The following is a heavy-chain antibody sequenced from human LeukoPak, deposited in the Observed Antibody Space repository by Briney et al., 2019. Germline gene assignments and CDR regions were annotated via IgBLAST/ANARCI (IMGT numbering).Heavy chain of an antibody. D-gene: IGHD3-10*01. V-gene: IGHV1-18*01. J-gene: IGHJ4*02. CDR2: ISAYNGNT. Sequence: ASVKVSCKASGYTFTSYGISWVRQAPGQGLEWMGWISAYNGNTNYAQKLQGRVTMTTDTSTSTAYMELRSLRSDDTAVYYCARGRKKYGSGSYYETGWGQGTLVTVSS. CDR3: ARGRKKYGSGSYYETG. CDR1: GYTFTSYG.